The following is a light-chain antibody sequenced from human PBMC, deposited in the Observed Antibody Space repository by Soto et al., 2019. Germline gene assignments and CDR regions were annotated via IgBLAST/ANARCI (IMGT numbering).Light chain of an antibody. CDR3: HQRQSWTRT. J-gene: IGKJ1*01. CDR2: QTS. V-gene: IGKV3-11*01. Sequence: EIVLTQSPANLSSFLGDRVTLSCRASQYINTRLAWYQHRPGQDPRLLIYQTSIRAAGIPARFSASGSGTDFNLTISEVQTEDFALYEGHQRQSWTRTFGPGTKGDNK. CDR1: QYINTR.